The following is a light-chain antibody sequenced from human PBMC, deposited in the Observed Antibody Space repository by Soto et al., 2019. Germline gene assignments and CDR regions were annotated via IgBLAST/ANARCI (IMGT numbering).Light chain of an antibody. CDR3: QRRSNWPLT. CDR1: QSVSSD. CDR2: DAS. J-gene: IGKJ4*01. V-gene: IGKV3-11*01. Sequence: IVWTHSPATLSLSPGERATLSCRASQSVSSDLAWYQQKPGQAPRLLVYDASTRSTGVPARFSGSGSGTDFSLTSSRLAPDDFAVYYCQRRSNWPLTLGGGTKVAIK.